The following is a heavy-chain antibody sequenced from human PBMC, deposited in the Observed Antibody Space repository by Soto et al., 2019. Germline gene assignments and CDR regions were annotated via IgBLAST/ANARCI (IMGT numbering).Heavy chain of an antibody. J-gene: IGHJ4*02. CDR1: GGTCSDYY. V-gene: IGHV4-34*01. D-gene: IGHD3-16*01. CDR3: ARGTDAYKGGNY. CDR2: MHPSGTT. Sequence: QVQLQQWGAGLLKPSETLSLTCAVYGGTCSDYYCSWIRQSPGKGLEWIGKMHPSGTTSYNPSLQSRVGISLDTPKTQFSRRLSSVTAADTAVYYCARGTDAYKGGNYCGQGTLVSVSS.